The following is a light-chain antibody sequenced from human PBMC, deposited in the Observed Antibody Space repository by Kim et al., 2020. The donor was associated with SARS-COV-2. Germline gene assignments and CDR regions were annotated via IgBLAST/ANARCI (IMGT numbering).Light chain of an antibody. Sequence: GQAITITVTGSSGDIGSYKYVTWYQQNPGKVPKLLLYDVSKRPSGISSRFSGSKTGNTASLTISGLQAGDEADYYCSSYTTSSPYVFGPGTKVTVL. CDR2: DVS. CDR1: SGDIGSYKY. V-gene: IGLV2-14*03. CDR3: SSYTTSSPYV. J-gene: IGLJ1*01.